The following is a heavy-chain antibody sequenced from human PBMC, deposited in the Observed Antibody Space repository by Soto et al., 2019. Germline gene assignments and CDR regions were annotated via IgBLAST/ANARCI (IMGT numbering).Heavy chain of an antibody. D-gene: IGHD1-1*01. CDR1: GFTFSNAW. CDR3: TTVRNNWNDGGVWGYYYYGMDV. V-gene: IGHV3-15*07. CDR2: IKSKTDGGTT. Sequence: GGSLRLSCAASGFTFSNAWMNWVRQAPGKGLEWVGRIKSKTDGGTTDYAAPVKGRFTISRDDSKNTLYLQMNSLKTEDTAVYYCTTVRNNWNDGGVWGYYYYGMDVWGQGTTVTVSS. J-gene: IGHJ6*02.